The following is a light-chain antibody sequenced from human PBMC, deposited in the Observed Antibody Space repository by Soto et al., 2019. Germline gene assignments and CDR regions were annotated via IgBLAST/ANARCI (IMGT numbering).Light chain of an antibody. J-gene: IGLJ1*01. CDR2: DVS. CDR1: SSDVGAYNY. Sequence: QSVLTQPASVSGSPGESITISCTGTSSDVGAYNYVSWYQQHPGKAPKLMIYDVSNRPSGFSNRFSGSKSGNTASLPISGLQPEDEPDYYCSSHTRRNTRVFGTGTKV. V-gene: IGLV2-14*01. CDR3: SSHTRRNTRV.